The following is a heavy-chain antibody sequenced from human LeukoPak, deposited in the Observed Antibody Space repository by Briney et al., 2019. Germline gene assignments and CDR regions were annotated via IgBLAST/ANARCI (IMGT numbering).Heavy chain of an antibody. Sequence: SETLSLTCTISGGSITSHYWTWIRQPPGKGLEWIGYIFSTGSTNYNPSLKSRVTMSVDTSKNQFSPNLISVTAADTAVYYCASLSRDAFNHFDYWGQGTLVTVSS. CDR2: IFSTGST. V-gene: IGHV4-59*11. CDR1: GGSITSHY. CDR3: ASLSRDAFNHFDY. J-gene: IGHJ4*02. D-gene: IGHD5-24*01.